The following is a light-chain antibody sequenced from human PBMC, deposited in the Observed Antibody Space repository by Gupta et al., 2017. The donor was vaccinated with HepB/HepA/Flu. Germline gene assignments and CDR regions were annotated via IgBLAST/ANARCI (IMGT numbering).Light chain of an antibody. Sequence: DAVLIESSLALPVTPGEQASTACRSSQSLLHSNGYNYLDWYLQKPGQSPQPLIYLGSNRDYGVPDRFSGSGSGTDFTLKISRVEAEDVGVYYCMQPIQTPWTFGQGTKVEIK. J-gene: IGKJ1*01. V-gene: IGKV2-28*01. CDR1: QSLLHSNGYNY. CDR2: LGS. CDR3: MQPIQTPWT.